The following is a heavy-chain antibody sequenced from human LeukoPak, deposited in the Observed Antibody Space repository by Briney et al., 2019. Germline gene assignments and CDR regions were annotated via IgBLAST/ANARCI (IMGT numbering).Heavy chain of an antibody. J-gene: IGHJ6*02. CDR1: GFTFSSYS. CDR3: ARDYCTNGVCFDYYYYGMDV. CDR2: ISSSSSYI. Sequence: GGSLRLSCAASGFTFSSYSMNWVRQAPGKGLEWVSSISSSSSYIYYADSVKGRFTISRDNAKNSLYLQMNSLRAEDTAVYYWARDYCTNGVCFDYYYYGMDVWGQGTTVTVSS. V-gene: IGHV3-21*01. D-gene: IGHD2-8*01.